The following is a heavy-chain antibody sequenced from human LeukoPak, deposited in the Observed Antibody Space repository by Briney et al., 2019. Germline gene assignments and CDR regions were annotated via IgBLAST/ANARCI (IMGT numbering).Heavy chain of an antibody. J-gene: IGHJ5*02. Sequence: PSETLSLTCAVYGGSFSGYYWSWIRQPPGKGLEWIGGINHSGSTNYNPSLKSRVTISVDTSKNQFSLKLSSVTAADTAVYYCARGLQKWPPPGRWFDPWGQGTLVTVSS. D-gene: IGHD5-12*01. CDR3: ARGLQKWPPPGRWFDP. V-gene: IGHV4-34*01. CDR1: GGSFSGYY. CDR2: INHSGST.